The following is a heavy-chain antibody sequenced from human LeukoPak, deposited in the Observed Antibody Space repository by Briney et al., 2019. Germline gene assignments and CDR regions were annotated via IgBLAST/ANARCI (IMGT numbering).Heavy chain of an antibody. CDR3: ARHAPMIVVVDAFDT. CDR2: IYYSGST. V-gene: IGHV4-59*08. J-gene: IGHJ3*02. D-gene: IGHD3-22*01. Sequence: SETLSLTCAVYGGSFSGYYWSWIRQPPGKGLEWIGYIYYSGSTNYNPSLKSRVTISVDTSKNQFSLKLSSVTAADTAVYYCARHAPMIVVVDAFDTWGQGTMVTVSS. CDR1: GGSFSGYY.